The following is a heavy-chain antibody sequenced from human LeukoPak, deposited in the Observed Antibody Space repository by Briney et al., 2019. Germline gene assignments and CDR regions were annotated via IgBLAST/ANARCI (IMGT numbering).Heavy chain of an antibody. CDR1: GYTFTGYF. CDR3: ARVHATGYFSLDLGY. D-gene: IGHD3-9*01. Sequence: ASVRVSCKASGYTFTGYFMHWVRQAPGQGLDWTGWINPNTGGTKYAQKFQGRVTMTRDTSIGTAYMELSTVTSDDTAVYFCARVHATGYFSLDLGYWGQGTLVTVSS. CDR2: INPNTGGT. V-gene: IGHV1-2*02. J-gene: IGHJ4*02.